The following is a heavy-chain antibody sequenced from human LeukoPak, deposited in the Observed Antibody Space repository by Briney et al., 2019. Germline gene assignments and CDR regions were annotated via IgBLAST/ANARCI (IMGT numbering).Heavy chain of an antibody. J-gene: IGHJ6*02. D-gene: IGHD3-10*01. CDR1: GFTFSSYA. Sequence: GGSRRLSCAASGFTFSSYAMSWVRQAPGKGLEWVAVIYSGGSTYYADSVKGRFTISRDNSKNTLYLQMNSLRAEDTAVYYCASRDYYGMDVWGQGTTVTVSS. V-gene: IGHV3-66*01. CDR2: IYSGGST. CDR3: ASRDYYGMDV.